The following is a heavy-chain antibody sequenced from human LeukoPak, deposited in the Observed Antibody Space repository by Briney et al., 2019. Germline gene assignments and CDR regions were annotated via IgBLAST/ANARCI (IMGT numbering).Heavy chain of an antibody. V-gene: IGHV3-74*01. CDR1: GFTFSSYA. CDR3: ARVSGTYFFDY. J-gene: IGHJ4*02. CDR2: INSDGSST. Sequence: PGGSLRLSCAASGFTFSSYAMSWVRQAPGKGLVWVSRINSDGSSTSNADSVKGRFTMSRDNAKNTLYLQMNSLRADDTAVYYCARVSGTYFFDYWGQGTLVTVSS. D-gene: IGHD1-26*01.